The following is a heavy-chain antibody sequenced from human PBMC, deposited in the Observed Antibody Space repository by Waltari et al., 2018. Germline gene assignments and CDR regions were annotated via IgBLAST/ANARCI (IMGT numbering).Heavy chain of an antibody. Sequence: QVKLQESGPGLVRPSETLSLTCLVSDQSIKSGFYWGWLRRPPGKGLEWIGSVYHSGATYYNPSLSSRVTISVDTSKNQVFLRLASVTAAHTGMYYCARDHSTSWSHDAYDVWGPGTMVTVAS. CDR2: VYHSGAT. V-gene: IGHV4-38-2*02. CDR1: DQSIKSGFY. CDR3: ARDHSTSWSHDAYDV. D-gene: IGHD2-2*01. J-gene: IGHJ3*01.